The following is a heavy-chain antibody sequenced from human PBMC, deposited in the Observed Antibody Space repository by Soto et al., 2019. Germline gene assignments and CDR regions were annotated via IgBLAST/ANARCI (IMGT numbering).Heavy chain of an antibody. CDR1: GFTFSSYA. CDR2: ISGSGGST. CDR3: AKDRGSGSYYSRDAFDI. Sequence: GGSLRLSCAASGFTFSSYAMSWVRQAPGKGLEWVSAISGSGGSTYYADSLKGRFTISRDNSKNTLYLQMNSLRAEDTAVYYCAKDRGSGSYYSRDAFDIWGQGTMVTVSS. D-gene: IGHD1-26*01. V-gene: IGHV3-23*01. J-gene: IGHJ3*02.